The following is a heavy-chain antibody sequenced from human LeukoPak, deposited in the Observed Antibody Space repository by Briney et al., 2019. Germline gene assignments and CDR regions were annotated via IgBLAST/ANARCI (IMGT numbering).Heavy chain of an antibody. Sequence: PGGSLRLSCAASGFTVSRNYMSWVRQAPGKGLEWVSVIYSGGSTYADSVKGRFTISRDNSKNTLYLQMNSLRAEDTAVYYCATGSYYSDYWGQGTLVTVSS. D-gene: IGHD1-26*01. CDR1: GFTVSRNY. J-gene: IGHJ4*02. V-gene: IGHV3-66*01. CDR3: ATGSYYSDY. CDR2: IYSGGST.